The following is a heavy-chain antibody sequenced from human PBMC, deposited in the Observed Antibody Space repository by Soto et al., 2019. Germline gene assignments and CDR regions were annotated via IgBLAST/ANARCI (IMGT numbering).Heavy chain of an antibody. J-gene: IGHJ6*03. CDR1: AYTFTSYD. CDR3: ARGNRAAIHYYYYYYMDV. Sequence: ASVKVSCKASAYTFTSYDINWVRQATGQRLEWMGWMNPNSGNTGYAQKFQGRVNMTRNTSISTAYMKLNSLRSEDTAVYYCARGNRAAIHYYYYYYMDVWGKGTTVTVSS. V-gene: IGHV1-8*01. CDR2: MNPNSGNT. D-gene: IGHD2-2*01.